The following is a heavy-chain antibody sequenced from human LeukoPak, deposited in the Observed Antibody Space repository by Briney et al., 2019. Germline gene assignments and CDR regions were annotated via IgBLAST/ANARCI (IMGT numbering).Heavy chain of an antibody. CDR2: IGYDGSKK. Sequence: PGGSLRLSCAASGFTFSTYGMHWVRQAPGKGLEWVAFIGYDGSKKYYADSVKGRFTISRDNAKNTVYLQMNSLRVEDTAVYYCARGALYMYYFDYWGQGTLVTVSS. V-gene: IGHV3-30*02. J-gene: IGHJ4*02. CDR3: ARGALYMYYFDY. CDR1: GFTFSTYG. D-gene: IGHD3-10*01.